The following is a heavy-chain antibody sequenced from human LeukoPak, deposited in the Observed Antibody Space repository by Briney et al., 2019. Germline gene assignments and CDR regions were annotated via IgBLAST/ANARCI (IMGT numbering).Heavy chain of an antibody. CDR1: GYTLTELS. CDR2: FDPEDGET. Sequence: ASVKVSCKVSGYTLTELSMHWVRQAPGKGLEWMGGFDPEDGETIYAQKFQGRVTMTRNTSISTAYMELSSLRSEDTAVYYCATLYGTFDYWGQGTLVTVSS. V-gene: IGHV1-24*01. J-gene: IGHJ4*02. D-gene: IGHD4-17*01. CDR3: ATLYGTFDY.